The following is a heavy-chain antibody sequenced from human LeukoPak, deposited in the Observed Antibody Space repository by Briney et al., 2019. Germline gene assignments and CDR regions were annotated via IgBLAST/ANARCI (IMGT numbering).Heavy chain of an antibody. Sequence: SVKVSCKASGGTFSTYAITWVRQAPGQGLEWMGGIIPISGKANYAQKFQGRVTITADKSTSTAYMELSSLRSEDTAVYYCAGASKYYDFWSGYLIGWGQGTLVTVSS. CDR2: IIPISGKA. V-gene: IGHV1-69*06. J-gene: IGHJ4*02. D-gene: IGHD3-3*01. CDR1: GGTFSTYA. CDR3: AGASKYYDFWSGYLIG.